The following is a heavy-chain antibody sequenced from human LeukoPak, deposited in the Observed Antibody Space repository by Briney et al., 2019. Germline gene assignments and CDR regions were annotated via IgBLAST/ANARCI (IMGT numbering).Heavy chain of an antibody. CDR3: ARDNALVVAATLDY. J-gene: IGHJ4*02. V-gene: IGHV1-8*01. CDR1: GYTFTSYD. CDR2: MNPNSGNT. D-gene: IGHD2-15*01. Sequence: ASVKVSCKASGYTFTSYDINWVRQATGQGLEWMGWMNPNSGNTGYAQKFQGRVTMTRNTSISTAYMELSSLRSEDTAVYYCARDNALVVAATLDYWGQGTLVTVSS.